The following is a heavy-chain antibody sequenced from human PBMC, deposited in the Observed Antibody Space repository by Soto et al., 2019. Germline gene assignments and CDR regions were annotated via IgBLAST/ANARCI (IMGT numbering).Heavy chain of an antibody. CDR2: ISAHNGNT. J-gene: IGHJ4*02. D-gene: IGHD1-1*01. Sequence: QVHLVQSGAEVKKPGASVKVSCKGSDYTFTSYGITWVRQAPGQGLEWMGWISAHNGNTDYPQKLQGRVTVTRDTSTSTAYMELRSLRSDDTAVYYCARGRYGDYWGQGALVTVSS. CDR1: DYTFTSYG. V-gene: IGHV1-18*01. CDR3: ARGRYGDY.